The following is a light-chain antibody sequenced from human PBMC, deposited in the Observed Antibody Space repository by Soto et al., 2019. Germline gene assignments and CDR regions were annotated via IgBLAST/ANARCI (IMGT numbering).Light chain of an antibody. CDR1: QNIAFY. J-gene: IGKJ3*01. V-gene: IGKV1-39*01. CDR3: QHCYSTPFA. CDR2: AAS. Sequence: DIQMTQSPSSLSASVGDRVTITCRASQNIAFYLNWYQQKPGKAPNLLISAASNLQSGVPSRFSGSGSGTDFTLTISSLQPEDFATYYCQHCYSTPFAFGPGTKVDI.